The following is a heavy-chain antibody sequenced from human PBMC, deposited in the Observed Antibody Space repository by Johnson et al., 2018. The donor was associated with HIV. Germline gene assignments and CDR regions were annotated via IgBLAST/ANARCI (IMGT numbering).Heavy chain of an antibody. CDR3: TREGGSQKGGLDI. D-gene: IGHD1-26*01. CDR2: IKNKADGGTT. CDR1: GFIFTNAC. V-gene: IGHV3-15*01. J-gene: IGHJ3*02. Sequence: VQLVESGGGLVQPGGSLRISCAASGFIFTNACMTWVRQAQGKGLEWVALIKNKADGGTTDYAAPVKGRFTISRDDSKSIAYLQMNSLKTEDTAVYYCTREGGSQKGGLDIWGQGTMVTVSS.